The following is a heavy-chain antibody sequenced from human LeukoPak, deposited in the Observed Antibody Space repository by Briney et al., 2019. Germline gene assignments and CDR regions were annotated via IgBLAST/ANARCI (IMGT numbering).Heavy chain of an antibody. Sequence: PGRSLGLSCAASGFTFSTYGMHWVRQAPGKGLEWVALVWSDGNGKFYADSVKGRFTISRDNSKNTLYLQMNSLRADDTAVCYCAKGRADAYTFDYWGQGTLVTISS. D-gene: IGHD5-24*01. J-gene: IGHJ4*02. V-gene: IGHV3-33*06. CDR2: VWSDGNGK. CDR3: AKGRADAYTFDY. CDR1: GFTFSTYG.